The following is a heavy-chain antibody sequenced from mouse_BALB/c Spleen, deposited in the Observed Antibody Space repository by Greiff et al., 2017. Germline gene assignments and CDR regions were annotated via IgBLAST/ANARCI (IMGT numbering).Heavy chain of an antibody. CDR1: GFTFTDYY. CDR3: AREIYCYGSSHFDY. CDR2: IRNKANGYTT. J-gene: IGHJ2*01. V-gene: IGHV7-3*02. Sequence: EVQLVESGGGLVQPGGSLRLSCATSGFTFTDYYMSWVRQPPGKELEWLGFIRNKANGYTTEYSASVKGRFTISRDNSQSILYLQMNTLRAEDSATYYCAREIYCYGSSHFDYWGQGTTLTVSS. D-gene: IGHD1-1*01.